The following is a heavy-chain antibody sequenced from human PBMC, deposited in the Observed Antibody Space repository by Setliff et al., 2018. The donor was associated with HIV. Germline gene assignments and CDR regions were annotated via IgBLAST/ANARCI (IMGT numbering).Heavy chain of an antibody. D-gene: IGHD3-22*01. CDR2: MNPNSGNT. CDR1: GYTFSSYD. CDR3: ARARRDSYDRGRRNHYYIDV. J-gene: IGHJ6*03. V-gene: IGHV1-8*02. Sequence: ASVKVSCKASGYTFSSYDINWVRQATGQGLEWMGWMNPNSGNTGYAQKFQGRVTMTRDTSISTAYMELNNLKFENTAVYYCARARRDSYDRGRRNHYYIDVWGKGTTVTVSS.